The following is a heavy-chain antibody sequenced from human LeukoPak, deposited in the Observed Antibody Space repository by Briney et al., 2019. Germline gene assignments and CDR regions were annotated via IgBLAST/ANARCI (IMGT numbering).Heavy chain of an antibody. D-gene: IGHD1-7*01. CDR1: GDSVSSSSSA. V-gene: IGHV6-1*01. Sequence: PSQTLSLTCAISGDSVSSSSSAWSWIRQSPSRGLEWLGRTYYRSKWYTNYAESVKGRITINPDTSKNQFPLQLNSVTPEDTAVYYCARNYSPDFDYWGQGTLVTVSS. CDR2: TYYRSKWYT. J-gene: IGHJ4*02. CDR3: ARNYSPDFDY.